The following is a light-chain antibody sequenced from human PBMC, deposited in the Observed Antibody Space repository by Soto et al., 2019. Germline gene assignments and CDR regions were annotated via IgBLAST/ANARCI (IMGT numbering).Light chain of an antibody. CDR3: CSYTSSTTHV. J-gene: IGLJ1*01. CDR2: KVS. CDR1: SSDVGAYNY. Sequence: QSALTQPASVSGSPGQSITISCTGTSSDVGAYNYVSWYQQHPGKAPTLIIYKVSNRPSGISNRFSGSKSGNTASLPISGLRTEDEADYYCCSYTSSTTHVFGTGTKLTVL. V-gene: IGLV2-14*01.